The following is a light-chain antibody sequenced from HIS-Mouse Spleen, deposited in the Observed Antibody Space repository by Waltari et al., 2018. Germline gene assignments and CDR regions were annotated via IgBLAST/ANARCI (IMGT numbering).Light chain of an antibody. Sequence: QSALTQPLSVSGSPGQSVTISCTGTSSHVGGYTYVSWYQQHPGKAPKLMIYDVSKRPSGVPDRFSGSKSGNTASLTISGLQAEDEADYYCCSYAGSYTYVFGTGTKDTVL. CDR1: SSHVGGYTY. CDR2: DVS. CDR3: CSYAGSYTYV. V-gene: IGLV2-11*01. J-gene: IGLJ1*01.